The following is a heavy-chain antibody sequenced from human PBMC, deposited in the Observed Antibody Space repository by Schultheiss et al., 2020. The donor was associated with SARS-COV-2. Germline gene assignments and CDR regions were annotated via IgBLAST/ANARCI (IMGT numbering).Heavy chain of an antibody. Sequence: SETLSLTCTVSGASISSSRYYWGWIRQPPGKGLEWIGSIYYSGSTYYNPSLKSRVTISVDTSKNQFSLKLSSVTAEDTAVYYCARGGSGSYWGDYYYYGMDVWGQGTTVTVSS. V-gene: IGHV4-39*07. CDR1: GASISSSRYY. CDR3: ARGGSGSYWGDYYYYGMDV. CDR2: IYYSGST. J-gene: IGHJ6*02. D-gene: IGHD1-26*01.